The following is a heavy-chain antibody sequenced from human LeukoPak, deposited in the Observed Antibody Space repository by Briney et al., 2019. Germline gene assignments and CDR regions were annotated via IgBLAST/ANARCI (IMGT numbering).Heavy chain of an antibody. V-gene: IGHV4-59*12. CDR2: IYYSGRT. CDR1: GGSISSYY. Sequence: SETLSLTCTVSGGSISSYYWSWIRQPPGKGLEWIGYIYYSGRTNYNPSLKSRVTISVDTSKNQFSLKLSSVTAADTAVYYCARDRLNWFDPWGQGTLVTVSS. CDR3: ARDRLNWFDP. J-gene: IGHJ5*02.